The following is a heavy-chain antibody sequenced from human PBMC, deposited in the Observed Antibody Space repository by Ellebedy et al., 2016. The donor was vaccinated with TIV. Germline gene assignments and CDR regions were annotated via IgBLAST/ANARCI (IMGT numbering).Heavy chain of an antibody. Sequence: SETLSLTCTVSGGSISTYFWSWIRQPPGKGLEWIAYIEYSGTTDYNPSLKSRVTVSVDTAKNQFSLKVHSVTAADTAVYYCARHGPQWFDAFDLWGPGTLVTVSS. J-gene: IGHJ3*01. CDR1: GGSISTYF. D-gene: IGHD3-22*01. CDR2: IEYSGTT. V-gene: IGHV4-59*01. CDR3: ARHGPQWFDAFDL.